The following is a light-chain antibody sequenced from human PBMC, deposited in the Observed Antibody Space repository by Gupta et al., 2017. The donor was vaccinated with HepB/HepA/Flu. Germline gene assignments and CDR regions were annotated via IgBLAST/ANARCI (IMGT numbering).Light chain of an antibody. V-gene: IGKV3-20*01. CDR3: QQYGGSPRFT. J-gene: IGKJ3*01. CDR1: QSVSSNY. Sequence: EIVLTQSPGTLSLFPGERATLSCRASQSVSSNYLAWYQQKPGQAPRLLIYGASSRATGIPDRFSGSGSGTDFTLTISRLEPEDFAVYYCQQYGGSPRFTFGHGTKVDIK. CDR2: GAS.